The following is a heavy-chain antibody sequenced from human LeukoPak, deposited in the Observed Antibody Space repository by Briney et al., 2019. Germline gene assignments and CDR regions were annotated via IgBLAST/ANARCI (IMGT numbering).Heavy chain of an antibody. Sequence: GASVKVSCKASGYTFTSYYMHWVRQAPGQGLEWMGIINPSGGSTSYAQKFQGRVTMTRDMSTSTVYMELSGLRSEDTAVYYCARAQGGVTHHHRIKYYFDYWGQGTLVTVSS. CDR1: GYTFTSYY. D-gene: IGHD2-21*02. CDR2: INPSGGST. V-gene: IGHV1-46*01. CDR3: ARAQGGVTHHHRIKYYFDY. J-gene: IGHJ4*02.